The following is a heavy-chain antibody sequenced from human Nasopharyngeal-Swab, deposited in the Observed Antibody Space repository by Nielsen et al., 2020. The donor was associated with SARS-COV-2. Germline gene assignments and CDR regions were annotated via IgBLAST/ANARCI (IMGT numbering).Heavy chain of an antibody. CDR2: IKEDGSEN. Sequence: GGSLRLSCAASGLTFSGHWMSWVRQAPGKGLEWVANIKEDGSENYYVDSVKGRSTISRDTAKNPLSLQMSSLRVEDPAVYYCAAARAYNYGPSFDYWGQGTLVTVSS. V-gene: IGHV3-7*03. CDR1: GLTFSGHW. D-gene: IGHD5-18*01. CDR3: AAARAYNYGPSFDY. J-gene: IGHJ4*02.